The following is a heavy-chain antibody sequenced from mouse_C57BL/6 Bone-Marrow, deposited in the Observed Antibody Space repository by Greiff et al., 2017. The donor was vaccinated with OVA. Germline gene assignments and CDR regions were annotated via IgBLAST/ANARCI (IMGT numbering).Heavy chain of an antibody. Sequence: VQLQQSGAELVRPGASVTLSCKASGYTFTDYEMHWVKQTPVHGLEWIGAIDPETGGTAYNQKFKGQAILTADKSSSTAYMELRSLTSEDSAVYYSTPYDCPLLAYWGQGTLVTVSA. CDR1: GYTFTDYE. D-gene: IGHD2-4*01. V-gene: IGHV1-15*01. J-gene: IGHJ3*01. CDR3: TPYDCPLLAY. CDR2: IDPETGGT.